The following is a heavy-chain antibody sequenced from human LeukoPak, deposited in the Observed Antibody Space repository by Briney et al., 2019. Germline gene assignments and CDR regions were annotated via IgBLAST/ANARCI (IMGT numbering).Heavy chain of an antibody. CDR2: ISSSGGST. Sequence: GGSLRLSCSASGFTFSSYAMHWVRQAPGKGLEYVSAISSSGGSTYSADSVKGRLTISRDNSKHTLFLQMSSLRAEDTAVYYCAKGSPLDLGAGEPYYYGMDVWGQGTTVIVSS. CDR1: GFTFSSYA. CDR3: AKGSPLDLGAGEPYYYGMDV. J-gene: IGHJ6*02. V-gene: IGHV3-64*04. D-gene: IGHD3-10*01.